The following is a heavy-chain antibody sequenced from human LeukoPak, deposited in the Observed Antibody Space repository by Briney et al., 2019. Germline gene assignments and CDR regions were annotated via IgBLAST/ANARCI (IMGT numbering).Heavy chain of an antibody. CDR2: ISGSGDTT. V-gene: IGHV3-23*01. CDR3: AKDLWFGELSPSDY. Sequence: GGSLRLSCAASGFTFSNYAMSWVRQAPGKGLEWVSHISGSGDTTHYVDSVRGRFTTSRDNSKNTLYLQMNSLRAEDTAIYYCAKDLWFGELSPSDYWGQGTLVTVSS. D-gene: IGHD3-10*01. J-gene: IGHJ4*02. CDR1: GFTFSNYA.